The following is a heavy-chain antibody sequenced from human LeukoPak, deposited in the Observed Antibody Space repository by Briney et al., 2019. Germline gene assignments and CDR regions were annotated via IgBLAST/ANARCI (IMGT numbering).Heavy chain of an antibody. J-gene: IGHJ6*02. CDR1: GGSFTGYH. D-gene: IGHD1-26*01. V-gene: IGHV4-34*01. Sequence: SETLSLTCAVYGGSFTGYHWSWIRQSPGKGLEWIGEINHNGGTNYNPSLESRVTISLDTSKNHFSLKLRSVTVADTTMYFCARTNSGSAYPSSYGMDVWGQGTTVIVSS. CDR3: ARTNSGSAYPSSYGMDV. CDR2: INHNGGT.